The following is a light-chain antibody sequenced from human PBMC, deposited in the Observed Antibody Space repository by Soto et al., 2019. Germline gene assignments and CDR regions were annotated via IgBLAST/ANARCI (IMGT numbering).Light chain of an antibody. CDR3: QQSLTMPIT. CDR2: SAS. J-gene: IGKJ5*01. CDR1: QSINNY. Sequence: DIPMTQSPASPSVSVGDRVTIPCPASQSINNYLNWYLQRPGQAPKLLIRSASTLQRGVPSRFSGSGSRTEFTLTIADLQPDDFGTYYCQQSLTMPITFGHGTRLEIK. V-gene: IGKV1-39*01.